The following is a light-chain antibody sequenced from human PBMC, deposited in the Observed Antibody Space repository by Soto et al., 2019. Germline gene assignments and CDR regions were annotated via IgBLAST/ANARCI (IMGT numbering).Light chain of an antibody. CDR2: EVS. V-gene: IGLV2-14*01. CDR3: SSYTSSSTPGV. Sequence: QSALIQPASVSGSPGQSITISCTGTSSDVGGYNYVSWYQQHPGKAPKLMIYEVSNRPSGVSNRFSGSKSGNTASLTISGLQAEDEADYYCSSYTSSSTPGVFGGGTKLTVL. CDR1: SSDVGGYNY. J-gene: IGLJ3*02.